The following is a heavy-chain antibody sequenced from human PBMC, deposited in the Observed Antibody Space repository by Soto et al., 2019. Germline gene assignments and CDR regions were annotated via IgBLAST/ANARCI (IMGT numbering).Heavy chain of an antibody. CDR1: GFTFRSYD. V-gene: IGHV3-30*18. D-gene: IGHD6-13*01. J-gene: IGHJ6*02. CDR3: AKPIVAAGYYGMDV. CDR2: ISFDGVKK. Sequence: RLSCAASGFTFRSYDMHWVRQAPGKGLEWMGVISFDGVKKYYADSVKGRFTISRDSSKNKLYLQMNSLRAEDTAVYYCAKPIVAAGYYGMDVWGQGTTVTVSS.